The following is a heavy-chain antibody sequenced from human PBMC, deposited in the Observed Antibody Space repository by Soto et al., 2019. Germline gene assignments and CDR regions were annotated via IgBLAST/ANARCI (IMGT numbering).Heavy chain of an antibody. V-gene: IGHV1-3*01. CDR2: INGGNGNT. J-gene: IGHJ4*02. CDR3: ARDYSSGWSKVLLFSFSY. D-gene: IGHD6-19*01. CDR1: GYTFTSYA. Sequence: ASVKVSCKASGYTFTSYAMHWVRQAPGQRLEWMGWINGGNGNTKYSQKFQGRVTITRDTSASTAYMELSSLRSEDTAVYYCARDYSSGWSKVLLFSFSYWGQGTLVTVSS.